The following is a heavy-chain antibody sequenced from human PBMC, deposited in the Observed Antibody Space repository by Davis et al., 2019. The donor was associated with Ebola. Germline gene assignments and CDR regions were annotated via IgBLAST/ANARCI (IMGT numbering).Heavy chain of an antibody. V-gene: IGHV1-24*01. J-gene: IGHJ4*02. CDR2: FDPEDGET. CDR1: GYTLTELS. D-gene: IGHD6-19*01. CDR3: ATGLYSSGWYVGIFDY. Sequence: ASVKVSCKVSGYTLTELSMHWVRQAPGKGLEWMGGFDPEDGETIYAQKFQGRVTMTEDTSTDTAYMELSSLRSEDTAVYYCATGLYSSGWYVGIFDYWGQGTLVTVSS.